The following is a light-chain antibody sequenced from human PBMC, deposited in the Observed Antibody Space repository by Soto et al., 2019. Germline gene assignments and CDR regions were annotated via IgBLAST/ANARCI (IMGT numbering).Light chain of an antibody. CDR3: QQYDSWPT. V-gene: IGKV3-15*01. CDR2: AAS. Sequence: EIVLTQSPGTLSLSPGERATLSCRASQSVSNNYLAWYQQKPGQAPRLLMSAASTRATDVPARFSGSGSGTEFTLTISSLQSEDFALYYCQQYDSWPTFGQGNKV. J-gene: IGKJ1*01. CDR1: QSVSNN.